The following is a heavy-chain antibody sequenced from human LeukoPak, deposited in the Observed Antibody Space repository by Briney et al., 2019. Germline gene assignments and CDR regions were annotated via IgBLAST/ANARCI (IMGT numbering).Heavy chain of an antibody. CDR1: GFTFSSYG. CDR2: ISYDGSNK. J-gene: IGHJ4*02. Sequence: TGGSLRLSCAASGFTFSSYGMHWVRQAPGKGLEWVAVISYDGSNKYYADSVKGRFTISRDNSKNTLYLQMNSLRAEDTAVYYCAKDRPGDFDSWGQGTLVTVSS. CDR3: AKDRPGDFDS. V-gene: IGHV3-30*18. D-gene: IGHD3-10*01.